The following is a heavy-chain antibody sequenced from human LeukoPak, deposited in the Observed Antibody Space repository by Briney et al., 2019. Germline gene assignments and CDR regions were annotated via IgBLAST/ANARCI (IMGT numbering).Heavy chain of an antibody. D-gene: IGHD4-17*01. CDR2: IYHSGSA. CDR3: ARDFVRDYYVGGPFDI. Sequence: SETLSLTCTVSGGSISVYYWSWIRQPPGQGLEWIAYIYHSGSANYNPSLKSRVTISIDTSNNQFSLKLSSVTAADTAVYYCARDFVRDYYVGGPFDIWGQGTMVTVSS. CDR1: GGSISVYY. J-gene: IGHJ3*02. V-gene: IGHV4-59*12.